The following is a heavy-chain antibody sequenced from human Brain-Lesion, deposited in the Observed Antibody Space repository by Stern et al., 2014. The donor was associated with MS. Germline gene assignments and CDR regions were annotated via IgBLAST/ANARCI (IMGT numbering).Heavy chain of an antibody. V-gene: IGHV5-51*01. CDR2: IWPGDSDT. CDR3: ARRGDSSSCGFDY. J-gene: IGHJ4*02. CDR1: GYRFTSNW. D-gene: IGHD6-6*01. Sequence: VQLVQSGAEVKKPGESLKISCKGSGYRFTSNWIGWVRQMPGKGLEWMGIIWPGDSDTRYSPSFQGQVTISADKSISTAYLQWSSLQASDTAMYYCARRGDSSSCGFDYWGQGTLVIVSS.